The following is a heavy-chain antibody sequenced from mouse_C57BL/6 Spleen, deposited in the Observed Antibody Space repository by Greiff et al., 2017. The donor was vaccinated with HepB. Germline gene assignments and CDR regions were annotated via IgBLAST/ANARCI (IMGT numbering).Heavy chain of an antibody. CDR3: ERDPGFAY. Sequence: VQLQQPGAELVRPGTSVKLSCKASGYTFTSYWMHWVKQRPGQGLEWIGVIDPSDSYTNYNQKFKGKATLTVDTSSSTAYMQLSSLTSEDSAVYYCERDPGFAYWGQGTLVTVSA. CDR2: IDPSDSYT. V-gene: IGHV1-59*01. J-gene: IGHJ3*01. CDR1: GYTFTSYW.